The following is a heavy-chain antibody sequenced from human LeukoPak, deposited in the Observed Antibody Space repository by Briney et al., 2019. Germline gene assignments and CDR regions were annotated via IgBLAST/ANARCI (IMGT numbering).Heavy chain of an antibody. D-gene: IGHD6-6*01. Sequence: ASVKVSCKASGYTSTSYDINWVRQATGQGLEWMGWMNPNSGNTGYAQKFQGRVTMTRNTSISTAYMELSSLRSEDTAVYYCARVLSIAARSGLDYWGQGTLVTVSS. CDR3: ARVLSIAARSGLDY. V-gene: IGHV1-8*01. CDR2: MNPNSGNT. CDR1: GYTSTSYD. J-gene: IGHJ4*02.